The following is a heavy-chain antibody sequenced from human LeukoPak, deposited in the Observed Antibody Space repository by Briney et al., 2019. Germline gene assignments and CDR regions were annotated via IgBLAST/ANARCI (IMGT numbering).Heavy chain of an antibody. Sequence: SETLSLTRAVYGGSFSGYYWSWIRQPPGKGLEWIGEINHSGSTNYNPSLKSRVTISVDTSKNQFSLKLSSVTAADTAVYYCARGITDFWSGYKGRWFDPWGQGTLVTVSS. CDR3: ARGITDFWSGYKGRWFDP. D-gene: IGHD3-3*01. CDR1: GGSFSGYY. CDR2: INHSGST. V-gene: IGHV4-34*01. J-gene: IGHJ5*02.